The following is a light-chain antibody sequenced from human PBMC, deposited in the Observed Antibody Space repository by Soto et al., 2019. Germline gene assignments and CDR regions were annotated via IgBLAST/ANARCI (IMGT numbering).Light chain of an antibody. CDR3: LQVYSFPRT. V-gene: IGKV1-39*01. CDR2: AAS. CDR1: QSITTY. J-gene: IGKJ1*01. Sequence: DIQMTQSPSSLSASVRDRVTITCRSSQSITTYLNWIQQKAGKAPPYLIHAASMLQSGVPSRFSGSGSGTEFILTINNLQPQDFTSYSCLQVYSFPRTFGLGTKVEI.